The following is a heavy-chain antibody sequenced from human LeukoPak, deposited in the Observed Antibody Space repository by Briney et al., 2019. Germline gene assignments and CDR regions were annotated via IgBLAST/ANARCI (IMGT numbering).Heavy chain of an antibody. Sequence: PSETLSLTCTVSGGSISSYYWSWIRQPPGKGLEWIGYIYYSGSTNYNPSLKSRVTISVDTSKNQFSLKLSSVTAADTAVYYCARDLYSIAAAASTGFDPWGQGTLVTVSS. CDR2: IYYSGST. V-gene: IGHV4-59*01. CDR1: GGSISSYY. J-gene: IGHJ5*02. D-gene: IGHD6-13*01. CDR3: ARDLYSIAAAASTGFDP.